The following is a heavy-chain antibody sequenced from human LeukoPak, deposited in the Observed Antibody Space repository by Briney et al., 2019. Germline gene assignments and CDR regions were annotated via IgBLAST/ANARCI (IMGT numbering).Heavy chain of an antibody. J-gene: IGHJ6*03. D-gene: IGHD2-15*01. Sequence: ASVKVSCKASGYTFTGYYMHWVRQAPGQGLEWMGWINPNSGGTNYAQKFQGRVTMTRDTSISTAYMELSRLRSDGTAVYYCARDHRWYYYYMDVWGKGTTVTVSS. V-gene: IGHV1-2*02. CDR1: GYTFTGYY. CDR3: ARDHRWYYYYMDV. CDR2: INPNSGGT.